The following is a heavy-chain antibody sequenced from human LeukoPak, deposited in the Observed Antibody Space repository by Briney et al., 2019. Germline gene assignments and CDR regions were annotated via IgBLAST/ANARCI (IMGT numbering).Heavy chain of an antibody. CDR2: IWYDGSNK. Sequence: GGSLRPSCSASGFTFSSYAMHWVRQAPGKGLEWVAVIWYDGSNKYYADSVKGRFTISRDNSKNTLYLQMNSLRAEDTAVYYCARARGPVVVPAAPLGYWGQGTLVTVSS. D-gene: IGHD2-2*01. V-gene: IGHV3-33*08. CDR3: ARARGPVVVPAAPLGY. J-gene: IGHJ4*02. CDR1: GFTFSSYA.